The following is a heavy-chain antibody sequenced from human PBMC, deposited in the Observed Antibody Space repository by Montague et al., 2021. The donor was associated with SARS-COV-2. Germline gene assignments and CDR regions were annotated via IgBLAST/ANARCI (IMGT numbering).Heavy chain of an antibody. CDR2: IYSGGST. D-gene: IGHD6-13*01. V-gene: IGHV3-66*01. CDR3: TRDPPGIVASGPGG. J-gene: IGHJ4*02. Sequence: SLRLSCAASGFTVSNNYMIWVRQAPGKGLELVSLIYSGGSTYYADSVKGRFTISRDSSTNTLFLQMNSLGVEDTAVYYCTRDPPGIVASGPGGWGQGTLVTVSS. CDR1: GFTVSNNY.